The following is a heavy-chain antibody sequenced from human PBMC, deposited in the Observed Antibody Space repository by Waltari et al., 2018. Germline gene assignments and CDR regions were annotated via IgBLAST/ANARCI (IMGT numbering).Heavy chain of an antibody. V-gene: IGHV1-2*02. CDR3: ARDLDWGVDYYMDV. CDR2: INPNSGGT. J-gene: IGHJ6*03. D-gene: IGHD3-10*01. CDR1: GYTFTGYY. Sequence: QVQLVQSGAEVKKPGASVKVSCKASGYTFTGYYMPWVRQAPGQGLEWMGWINPNSGGTNDAQKFKGRVTMTRDTSISTAYMELSRLRSDDTAVYYCARDLDWGVDYYMDVWGKGTTVTVSS.